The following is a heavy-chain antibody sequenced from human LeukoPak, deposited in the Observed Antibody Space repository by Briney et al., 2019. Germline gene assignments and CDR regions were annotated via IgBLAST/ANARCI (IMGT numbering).Heavy chain of an antibody. D-gene: IGHD2-15*01. V-gene: IGHV3-21*01. CDR2: ISTSSTYI. Sequence: GGSLRLSCAASGFTFSSYSMNWVRQAPGKRLEWVSSISTSSTYIYYADSVKGRFTISRDNAKNSLYLQMNSLRAEDTAVYYCASRYCNAGSCYFDYWGQGTLVTVSS. J-gene: IGHJ4*02. CDR3: ASRYCNAGSCYFDY. CDR1: GFTFSSYS.